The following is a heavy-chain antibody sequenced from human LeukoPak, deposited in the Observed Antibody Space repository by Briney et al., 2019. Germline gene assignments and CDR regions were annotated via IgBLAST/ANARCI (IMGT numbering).Heavy chain of an antibody. D-gene: IGHD3-10*01. J-gene: IGHJ4*02. V-gene: IGHV4-39*01. CDR1: GGSISSSSYY. CDR2: IYYSGST. Sequence: SETLSLTCTVSGGSISSSSYYWGWIRQPPGKGLEWIGSIYYSGSTYYSPSLKSRVTISVDTSKNQFSLKLSSVTAADTAVYYCASITITMVRGGSGYWGQGTLVTVSS. CDR3: ASITITMVRGGSGY.